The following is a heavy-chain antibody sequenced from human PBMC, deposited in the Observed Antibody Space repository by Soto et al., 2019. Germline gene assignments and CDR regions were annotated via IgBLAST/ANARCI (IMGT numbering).Heavy chain of an antibody. CDR1: GFTFSDYY. D-gene: IGHD3-10*01. CDR2: ISSSGSTI. V-gene: IGHV3-11*01. CDR3: ARDGRITMVRGVRTSYYYYYMDV. J-gene: IGHJ6*03. Sequence: GGSLRLSCAASGFTFSDYYMSWIRQAPGKGLEWVSYISSSGSTIYYADSVKGRFTISRDNAKNSLYLQMNSLRAEDTAVYYCARDGRITMVRGVRTSYYYYYMDVWGKGTTVTVSS.